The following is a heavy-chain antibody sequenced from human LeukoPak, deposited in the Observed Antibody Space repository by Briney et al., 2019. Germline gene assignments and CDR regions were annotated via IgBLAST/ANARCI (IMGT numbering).Heavy chain of an antibody. CDR3: ARASGYSSGWYYFDY. CDR1: GFTFSSYS. J-gene: IGHJ4*02. Sequence: PGGSLRLSCAASGFTFSSYSMNWVRQAPGKGLEWVSSISSSSSYIDYADSVKGRFTISRDNAKNSLYLQMNSLRAEDTAVYYCARASGYSSGWYYFDYWGQGTLVTVSS. V-gene: IGHV3-21*01. D-gene: IGHD6-19*01. CDR2: ISSSSSYI.